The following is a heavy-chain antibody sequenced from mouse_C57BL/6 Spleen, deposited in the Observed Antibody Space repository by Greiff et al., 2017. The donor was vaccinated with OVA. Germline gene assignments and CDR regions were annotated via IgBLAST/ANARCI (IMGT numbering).Heavy chain of an antibody. CDR2: IDPSDSYT. CDR3: AREGKNDYKGDMDY. V-gene: IGHV1-59*01. J-gene: IGHJ4*01. Sequence: VQLQQPGAELVRPGTSVKLSCKASGYTFTSYWMHWVKQRPGQGLEWIGVIDPSDSYTNYNQKFKGKATLTVATSSSTAYMQRSRLTSEDTAVYYCAREGKNDYKGDMDYWGQGTSVTVSS. D-gene: IGHD2-4*01. CDR1: GYTFTSYW.